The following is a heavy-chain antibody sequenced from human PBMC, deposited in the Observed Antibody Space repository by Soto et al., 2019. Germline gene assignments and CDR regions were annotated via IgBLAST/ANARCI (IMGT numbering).Heavy chain of an antibody. D-gene: IGHD5-18*01. V-gene: IGHV1-69*12. Sequence: QVQLVQSGAEVKKPGSSVKVSCKASGGTFSSYAISWVRQAPGQGLEWMGGIIPIFGTANYAQKFQGRVTITADESKSTAYMELSSLRSEDTAVYYCAREDTGAGAYYYYYYGMDVWGQGTTVTVSS. CDR1: GGTFSSYA. CDR3: AREDTGAGAYYYYYYGMDV. CDR2: IIPIFGTA. J-gene: IGHJ6*02.